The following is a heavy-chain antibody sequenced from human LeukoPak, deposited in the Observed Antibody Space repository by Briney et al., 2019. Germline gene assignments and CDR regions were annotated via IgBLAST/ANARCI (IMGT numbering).Heavy chain of an antibody. CDR2: IYYNGNT. J-gene: IGHJ4*02. Sequence: SQTLSLTCAVSGGSISSGGYYWSWIRRPPGKGLEWIGYIYYNGNTKYNPSLNSRVTISVDTSKNQFSLKLSSVTAADTAMYYCARGARGYYDSPFDCWGQGTLVTVSS. CDR3: ARGARGYYDSPFDC. V-gene: IGHV4-61*08. CDR1: GGSISSGGYY. D-gene: IGHD3-22*01.